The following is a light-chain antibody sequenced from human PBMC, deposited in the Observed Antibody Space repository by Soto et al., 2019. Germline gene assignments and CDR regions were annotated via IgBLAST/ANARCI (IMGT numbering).Light chain of an antibody. Sequence: QSVLTQPASVSGSPGQSITISCTGTSSDVGNYNRVSWYQQPPGTTPKLIISEVSNRPAGVPDRFSGSKSGNTASLTISGRQEEDEDDYYCSSSTGSSTLVAIFGGGTKLTVL. CDR2: EVS. V-gene: IGLV2-18*02. J-gene: IGLJ2*01. CDR1: SSDVGNYNR. CDR3: SSSTGSSTLVAI.